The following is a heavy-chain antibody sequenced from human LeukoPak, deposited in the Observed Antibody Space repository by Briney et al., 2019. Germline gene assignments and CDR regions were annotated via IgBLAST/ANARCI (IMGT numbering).Heavy chain of an antibody. J-gene: IGHJ5*02. CDR3: AGPSGYYDSSGYANWFDP. CDR2: IYYSGST. Sequence: SETLSLTCTVSGGSISSSSYYWSWIRQPPGKGLEWIGSIYYSGSTYYNPSLKSRVTISVDTSKNQFSLKLSSVPAADTAVYYCAGPSGYYDSSGYANWFDPWGQGTLVTVSS. D-gene: IGHD3-22*01. V-gene: IGHV4-39*07. CDR1: GGSISSSSYY.